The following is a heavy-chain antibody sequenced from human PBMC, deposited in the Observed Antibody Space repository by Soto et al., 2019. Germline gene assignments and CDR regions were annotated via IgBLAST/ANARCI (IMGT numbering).Heavy chain of an antibody. V-gene: IGHV4-30-4*01. J-gene: IGHJ4*02. D-gene: IGHD3-22*01. Sequence: QVQLQESGPGLVKPSQTLSLTCTVSGGSISSGDYYCSWIRQPPGKGLEWIGYIYYSVSTYYNPSLKSRVTISVDTSKNQFSLKLSSVTAADTAVYYCARAPLYYDSSGYPLGWGQGTLVTVSS. CDR3: ARAPLYYDSSGYPLG. CDR2: IYYSVST. CDR1: GGSISSGDYY.